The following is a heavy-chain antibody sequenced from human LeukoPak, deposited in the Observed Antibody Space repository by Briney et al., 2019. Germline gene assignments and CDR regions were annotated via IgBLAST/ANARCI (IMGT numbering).Heavy chain of an antibody. Sequence: PSETLSLTCTVSGGSISSYYWSWIRRPPGKGLEWIGYIYYSGSTNYNPSLKSRVTISVDTSKNQFSLKLSSVTAADTAVYYCARARDGYIFDYWGQGTLVTVSS. V-gene: IGHV4-59*01. CDR1: GGSISSYY. J-gene: IGHJ4*02. CDR2: IYYSGST. CDR3: ARARDGYIFDY. D-gene: IGHD5-24*01.